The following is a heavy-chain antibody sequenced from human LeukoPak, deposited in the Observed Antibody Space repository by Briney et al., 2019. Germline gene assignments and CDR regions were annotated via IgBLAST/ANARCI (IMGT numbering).Heavy chain of an antibody. V-gene: IGHV3-23*01. CDR1: GGSISSSSYY. CDR2: ISGSGGNT. CDR3: ARVDYDFWSGYYTPLVDY. J-gene: IGHJ4*02. D-gene: IGHD3-3*01. Sequence: ETLSLTCTVSGGSISSSSYYWGWIRQPPGKGLEWVSAISGSGGNTYYADSVKGRFTISRDNSKNTLFLQMNSLRAEDTAVYYCARVDYDFWSGYYTPLVDYWGQGTLVTVSS.